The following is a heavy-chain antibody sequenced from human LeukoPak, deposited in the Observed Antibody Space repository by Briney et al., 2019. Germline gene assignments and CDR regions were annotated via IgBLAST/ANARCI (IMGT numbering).Heavy chain of an antibody. V-gene: IGHV4-59*01. CDR1: GGSIRSYY. CDR2: IYYSGST. D-gene: IGHD3-10*01. CDR3: ARGYYYGSGSSTEMDY. Sequence: PSETLSLTCTVSGGSIRSYYWSWIRQPPGKGPEWIGYIYYSGSTNYNPSLKSRVTISVDTSKNQFSLKLSSVTAADTAVYYCARGYYYGSGSSTEMDYWGQGTLVTVSS. J-gene: IGHJ4*02.